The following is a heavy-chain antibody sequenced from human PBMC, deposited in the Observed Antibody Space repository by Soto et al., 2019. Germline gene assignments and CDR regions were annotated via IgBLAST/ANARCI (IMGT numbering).Heavy chain of an antibody. V-gene: IGHV3-33*01. CDR3: ARGAPTDYGDCDH. D-gene: IGHD3-10*01. CDR2: IWYDGSEI. J-gene: IGHJ4*02. CDR1: GFTFYSYG. Sequence: QVQLVESGGGVVQPGRSLRLSCAASGFTFYSYGMHWVRQAPGTGLAWVAVIWYDGSEIYYAESVKGRFTISRDNSKNTLYLQMNSLRAEDTAVYYCARGAPTDYGDCDHWGQGTLVTVSS.